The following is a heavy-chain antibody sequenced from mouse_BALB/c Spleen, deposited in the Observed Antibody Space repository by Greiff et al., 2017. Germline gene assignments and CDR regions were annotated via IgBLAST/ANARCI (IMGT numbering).Heavy chain of an antibody. CDR2: INPSSGYT. V-gene: IGHV1-4*01. CDR3: ARTWGWGFAY. D-gene: IGHD4-1*01. J-gene: IGHJ3*01. CDR1: GYTFTSYT. Sequence: QVQLQQSGAELARPGASVKMSCKASGYTFTSYTMHWVKQRPGQGLEWIGYINPSSGYTNSNQKFKDKATLTADKSSSTAYMQQSSLTSEDSAVYYCARTWGWGFAYWGQGTLVTVSA.